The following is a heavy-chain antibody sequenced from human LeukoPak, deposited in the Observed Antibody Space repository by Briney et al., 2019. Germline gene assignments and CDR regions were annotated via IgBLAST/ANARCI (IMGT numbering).Heavy chain of an antibody. CDR3: AREEQELVRDYYYYMDV. CDR2: ISYDGSHT. V-gene: IGHV3-30*01. Sequence: GGSLRLSCAASGFIFSNFAMHWVRQAPGKGLEWVALISYDGSHTYYADSMKGRFTISRDNSRNVLYLQMTSLSGDDSAVYYCAREEQELVRDYYYYMDVWGKGTTVTVSS. D-gene: IGHD6-13*01. CDR1: GFIFSNFA. J-gene: IGHJ6*03.